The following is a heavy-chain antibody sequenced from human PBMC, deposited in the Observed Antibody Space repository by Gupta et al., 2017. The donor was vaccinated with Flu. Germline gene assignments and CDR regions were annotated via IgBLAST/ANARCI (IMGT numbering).Heavy chain of an antibody. CDR3: AKESAEGCLPLALLDS. V-gene: IGHV3-23*04. CDR1: GFSFRNYA. CDR2: INGRGNTK. D-gene: IGHD2-21*01. J-gene: IGHJ4*02. Sequence: DVQLVEAGGGLVQPGGSLRLSCAAAGFSFRNYAMGWVRQVPGRGVEWVSGINGRGNTKYSADVGKGRFTISSDTYKNTCDLQMNRLTAEATDVYYCAKESAEGCLPLALLDSWGQGGLVTVSS.